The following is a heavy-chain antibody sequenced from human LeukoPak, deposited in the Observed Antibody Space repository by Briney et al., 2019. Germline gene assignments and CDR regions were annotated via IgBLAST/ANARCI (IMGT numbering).Heavy chain of an antibody. Sequence: GGSLRLSCAASGFTFSSYAMSWVRQAPGKGLEWVAVISYDGRDKYYADSVKGRISISRDNSKNTVYLQMNDLRADDTALYYCAKAPWDVRHGMDVWGQGTTVTVSS. J-gene: IGHJ6*02. CDR2: ISYDGRDK. D-gene: IGHD1-26*01. CDR3: AKAPWDVRHGMDV. CDR1: GFTFSSYA. V-gene: IGHV3-30*04.